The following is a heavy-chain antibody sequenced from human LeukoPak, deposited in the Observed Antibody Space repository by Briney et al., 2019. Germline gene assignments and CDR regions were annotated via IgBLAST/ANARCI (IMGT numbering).Heavy chain of an antibody. Sequence: GASVKVSCKASGYTXTGYYIHGVRQAPGQGLEWVGWTSPNSGGTNYAQNFQGRVTMTGDTSISTAYMELSRLRSDDTAVYFCAREEAYCSSTSCHLDYWGQGTLVTVSS. J-gene: IGHJ4*02. D-gene: IGHD2-2*01. V-gene: IGHV1-2*02. CDR3: AREEAYCSSTSCHLDY. CDR1: GYTXTGYY. CDR2: TSPNSGGT.